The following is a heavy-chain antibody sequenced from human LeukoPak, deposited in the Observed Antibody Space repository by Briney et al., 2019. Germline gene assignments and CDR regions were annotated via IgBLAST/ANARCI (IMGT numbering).Heavy chain of an antibody. CDR1: GYSISSGYY. D-gene: IGHD5/OR15-5a*01. V-gene: IGHV4-38-2*02. CDR3: ARADLYDFHFDY. J-gene: IGHJ4*02. Sequence: PSETLSLTCTVSGYSISSGYYWGWIRQPPGKGLEWIGSIYHSGSTYYNPSLKSRVTISIDTSKNQFSLKLSSVTAADTAVYYCARADLYDFHFDYWGQGTLVTVSS. CDR2: IYHSGST.